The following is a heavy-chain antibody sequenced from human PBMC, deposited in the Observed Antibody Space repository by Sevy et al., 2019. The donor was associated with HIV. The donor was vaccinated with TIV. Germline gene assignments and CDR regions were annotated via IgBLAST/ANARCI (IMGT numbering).Heavy chain of an antibody. Sequence: SETLSLTCAVYGGSFSGYYWSWIRQPPGKGLEWIGEINHSGSTNYNPSLKSRVTISVDTSKNQFSRKLSSVTAADTAVYYCARYRVAGNFDYWAREPWSPSPQ. V-gene: IGHV4-34*01. CDR2: INHSGST. CDR1: GGSFSGYY. D-gene: IGHD6-19*01. CDR3: ARYRVAGNFDY. J-gene: IGHJ4*02.